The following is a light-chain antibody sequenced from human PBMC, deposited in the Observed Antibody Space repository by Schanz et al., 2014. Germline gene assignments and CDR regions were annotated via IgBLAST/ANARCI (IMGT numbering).Light chain of an antibody. V-gene: IGKV3-20*01. CDR2: DAS. Sequence: EIVLTQSPGTLSVSPGERATLSCRASQSVSSHLVWYQQKFGQAPRLLIYDASNRATGIPARFSGSGSGTDFTLTISSLEPEDFAVYYCQHYGSSPLTFGPGTKVDFK. J-gene: IGKJ3*01. CDR3: QHYGSSPLT. CDR1: QSVSSH.